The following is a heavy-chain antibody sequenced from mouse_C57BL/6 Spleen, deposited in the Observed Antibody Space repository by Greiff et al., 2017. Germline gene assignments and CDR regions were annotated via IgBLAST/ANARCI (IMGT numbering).Heavy chain of an antibody. Sequence: EVKVVESGGGLVKPGGSLKLSCAASGFTFSSYTMSWFRQTPEKRLEWVATISGGGGNTYYPDSVKGRFTISRDNAKNTLYLQMSSLRSEYTSLYDCARRLPYFDYWRQGTTRTVSS. CDR1: GFTFSSYT. D-gene: IGHD5-5*01. CDR2: ISGGGGNT. J-gene: IGHJ2*01. V-gene: IGHV5-9*01. CDR3: ARRLPYFDY.